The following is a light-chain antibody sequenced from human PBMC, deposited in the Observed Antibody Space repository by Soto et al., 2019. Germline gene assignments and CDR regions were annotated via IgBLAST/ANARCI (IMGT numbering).Light chain of an antibody. CDR1: KLGNKF. Sequence: SYELTQPSSVSVSPGQTASITCSGDKLGNKFANWYQQRPGQSPVIIIYQDTKRPSGIPERYFGSRSGNTVTLTISGTQAMDEADYYCQAWDSITVLFGGGTKLTV. CDR2: QDT. V-gene: IGLV3-1*01. CDR3: QAWDSITVL. J-gene: IGLJ2*01.